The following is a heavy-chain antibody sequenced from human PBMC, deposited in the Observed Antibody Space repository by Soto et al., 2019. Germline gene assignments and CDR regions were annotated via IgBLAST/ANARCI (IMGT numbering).Heavy chain of an antibody. Sequence: QVQLQESGPGLVKPSGTLSLTCAVSGGSISSSNWWSWVRQPPGKGLEWIGEIYHSGSTNYNPSLKRRVPMSVDKSKTQFSLMLSSVTAADAAVYYCARVAVAGTRFDYWGQGTRVTVSS. CDR1: GGSISSSNW. CDR2: IYHSGST. V-gene: IGHV4-4*02. D-gene: IGHD6-19*01. CDR3: ARVAVAGTRFDY. J-gene: IGHJ4*02.